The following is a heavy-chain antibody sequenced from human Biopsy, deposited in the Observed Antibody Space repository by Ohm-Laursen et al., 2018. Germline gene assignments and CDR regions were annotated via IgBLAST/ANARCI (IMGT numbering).Heavy chain of an antibody. Sequence: SSVKVSCNASGGPSSNYAFSWVRQAPGQGLEWVGRIVPILGHLNYAQRFQGRVSITADKSTTYVYMELSRLTSGDTAIYYCAADADGYYTEFDYWGPGTLVTVSS. CDR2: IVPILGHL. J-gene: IGHJ4*02. D-gene: IGHD3-3*01. CDR1: GGPSSNYA. V-gene: IGHV1-69*04. CDR3: AADADGYYTEFDY.